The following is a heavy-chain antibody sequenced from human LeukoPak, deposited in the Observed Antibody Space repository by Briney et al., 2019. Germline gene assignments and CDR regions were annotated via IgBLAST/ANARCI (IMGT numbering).Heavy chain of an antibody. J-gene: IGHJ4*02. CDR3: ARDRITAQYNIYYFDY. CDR1: GYTFTSYG. CDR2: ISVYNGHT. Sequence: ASVKVSCKASGYTFTSYGISWVRQAPGQRLEWMGWISVYNGHTNYAQKLQGRVTMTRDTSTSTVYMELSSLRSEDTAVYYCARDRITAQYNIYYFDYWGQGTLVTVSS. D-gene: IGHD3-9*01. V-gene: IGHV1-18*01.